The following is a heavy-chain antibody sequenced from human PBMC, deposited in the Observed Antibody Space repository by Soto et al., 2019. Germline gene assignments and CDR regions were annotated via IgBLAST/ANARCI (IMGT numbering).Heavy chain of an antibody. CDR3: GTIKYGAYAVAY. Sequence: QVQLQQWGAGLLEPSETLSLSCGVYDESLTGYYWTWIRQPPGKSLEWIGEISHLGGTNFSPSLRRRVSISVDTSKKLCSLKMTSVTAADTALYYCGTIKYGAYAVAYWGQGTLVTVSS. CDR1: DESLTGYY. D-gene: IGHD4-17*01. CDR2: ISHLGGT. J-gene: IGHJ1*01. V-gene: IGHV4-34*02.